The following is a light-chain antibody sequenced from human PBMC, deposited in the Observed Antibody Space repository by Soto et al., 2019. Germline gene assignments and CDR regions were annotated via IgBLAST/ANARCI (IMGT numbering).Light chain of an antibody. J-gene: IGKJ1*01. V-gene: IGKV3-20*01. CDR2: GAS. CDR3: QQYCSSRT. Sequence: EIVLTQSPGTLSLSPGERATLSCRASQSVRNNYLAWYQQKPGEDPRLLIYGASNRATGIPDRFSGSGSGTDFPITNSRLVHEDAAVYYCQQYCSSRTFGQGPDVDIK. CDR1: QSVRNNY.